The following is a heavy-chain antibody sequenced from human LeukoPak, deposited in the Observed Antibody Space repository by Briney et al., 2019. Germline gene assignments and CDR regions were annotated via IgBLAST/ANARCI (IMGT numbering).Heavy chain of an antibody. Sequence: SETLSLTCTVSGGSISTYYWSWIRQPPGKGLEWIGYIYYTGITNYNPSLKSRVTISVDTSKNQFSLKLSSVTAADTAVYYCARGSGSGNYYYYFDYWGQRTLVTVSS. V-gene: IGHV4-59*01. CDR2: IYYTGIT. CDR1: GGSISTYY. D-gene: IGHD3-10*01. J-gene: IGHJ4*02. CDR3: ARGSGSGNYYYYFDY.